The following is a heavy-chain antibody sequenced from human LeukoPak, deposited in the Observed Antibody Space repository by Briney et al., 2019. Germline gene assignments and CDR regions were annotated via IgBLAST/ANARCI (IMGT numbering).Heavy chain of an antibody. J-gene: IGHJ4*02. CDR1: GFTFSSYW. Sequence: GGSLRLSCVASGFTFSSYWMHWVRQAPGKGLEWVAVISYDGSNKYYADSVKGRFTISRDNSKNTLYLQMNSLRAEDTAVYYCALTRGYGYGALDWGQGTLVTVSS. D-gene: IGHD5-18*01. CDR2: ISYDGSNK. CDR3: ALTRGYGYGALD. V-gene: IGHV3-30*03.